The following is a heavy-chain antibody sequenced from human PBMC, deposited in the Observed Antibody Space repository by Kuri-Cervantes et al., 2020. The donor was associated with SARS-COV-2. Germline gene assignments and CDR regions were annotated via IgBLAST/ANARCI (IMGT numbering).Heavy chain of an antibody. J-gene: IGHJ2*01. CDR3: AREYVYDTTGYFYWYFDL. CDR1: GFTFSSYG. D-gene: IGHD3-22*01. V-gene: IGHV3-33*01. Sequence: GESLKISCAASGFTFSSYGMHWVRQAPGKGLEWVALIWYDGINKYYADSVKGRFTISRDNSKTTLYLQMNSLRAEDTAVYHCAREYVYDTTGYFYWYFDLWGRGTLVTVSS. CDR2: IWYDGINK.